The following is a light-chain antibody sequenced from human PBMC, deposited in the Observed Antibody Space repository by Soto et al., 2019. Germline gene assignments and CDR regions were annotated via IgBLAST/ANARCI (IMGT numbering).Light chain of an antibody. CDR3: QQYDNLPIT. J-gene: IGKJ5*01. Sequence: DIQMTQSPSSLSASVGDRVTITCQASQDISNYLNWYQQKPGKAPKLLIYDASNLETGVPSRFSGRRSGTDFTFTISSLQPEDIATYYCQQYDNLPITFAQGTRLEIK. V-gene: IGKV1-33*01. CDR2: DAS. CDR1: QDISNY.